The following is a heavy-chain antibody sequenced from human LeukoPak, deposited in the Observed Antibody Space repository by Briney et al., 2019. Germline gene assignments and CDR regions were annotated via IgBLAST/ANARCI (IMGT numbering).Heavy chain of an antibody. CDR3: ARTAARRFDY. V-gene: IGHV1-46*01. CDR1: GYTFPSYF. Sequence: GASVKVSCKASGYTFPSYFTHWARQAPGQGLEWMGIINPTGGSTTYAQKFQGRVTMTRDTSTSTVYMELSSLRSDDTAVYYCARTAARRFDYWGQGTLVTVSS. D-gene: IGHD6-6*01. CDR2: INPTGGST. J-gene: IGHJ4*02.